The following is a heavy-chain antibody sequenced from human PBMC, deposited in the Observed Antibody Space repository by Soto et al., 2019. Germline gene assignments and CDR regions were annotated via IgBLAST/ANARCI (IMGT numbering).Heavy chain of an antibody. CDR2: ISYDGSNK. J-gene: IGHJ6*02. CDR3: AKDSYDILTGYPPGVYYYGMDV. D-gene: IGHD3-9*01. CDR1: GFTFSSYG. Sequence: GSLRLSCAASGFTFSSYGMDWVRQAPGKGLEWVAVISYDGSNKYYADSVKGRFTISRDNSKNTLYLQMNSLRAEDTAVYYCAKDSYDILTGYPPGVYYYGMDVWGQGTTVTVSS. V-gene: IGHV3-30*18.